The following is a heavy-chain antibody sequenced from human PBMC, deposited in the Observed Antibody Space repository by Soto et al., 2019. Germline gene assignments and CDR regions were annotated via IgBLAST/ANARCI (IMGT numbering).Heavy chain of an antibody. CDR1: GFTFSSYA. V-gene: IGHV3-30-3*01. D-gene: IGHD6-19*01. Sequence: QVQLVESGGGVVQPGRSLRLSCAASGFTFSSYAMHWVRQAPGKGLEWVAVISYDGSNKYYADSVKGRFTISRDNSKNTLYLQMNSLRAEDTAVYYCARDRGQQWLVSGYWGQGTLVTVSS. J-gene: IGHJ1*01. CDR3: ARDRGQQWLVSGY. CDR2: ISYDGSNK.